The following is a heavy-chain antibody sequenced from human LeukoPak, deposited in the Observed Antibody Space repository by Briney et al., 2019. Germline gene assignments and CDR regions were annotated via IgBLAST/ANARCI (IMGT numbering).Heavy chain of an antibody. Sequence: SETLSLTCAVYGGSFSGYYWSWIRQPQGKGLEWIGEINHSGSTNYNPSLKSRVTISVDTSKNQFSLKLSSVTAADTAVYYCARRAGPNWFDPWGQGTLVTVSP. CDR3: ARRAGPNWFDP. J-gene: IGHJ5*02. V-gene: IGHV4-34*01. CDR1: GGSFSGYY. CDR2: INHSGST.